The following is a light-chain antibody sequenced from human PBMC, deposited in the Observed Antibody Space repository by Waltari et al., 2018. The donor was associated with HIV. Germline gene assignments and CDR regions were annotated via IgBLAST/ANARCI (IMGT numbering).Light chain of an antibody. CDR2: RAS. CDR3: QQYNNWPWT. CDR1: QSISNY. Sequence: DIQMTQSPSTLSASIGDRVTITCRVTQSISNYLAWYQQKPGKVPKLLIYRASSLESGVPSRFSGSGSGTEFTLTISSLQSEDFAVYYCQQYNNWPWTFGQGTKVEIK. V-gene: IGKV1-5*03. J-gene: IGKJ1*01.